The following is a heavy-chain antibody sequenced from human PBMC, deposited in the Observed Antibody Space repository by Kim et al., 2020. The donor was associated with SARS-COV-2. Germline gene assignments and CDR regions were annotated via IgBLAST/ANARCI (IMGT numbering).Heavy chain of an antibody. CDR2: GGRT. CDR3: ASTWGVNN. J-gene: IGHJ4*02. D-gene: IGHD3-16*01. V-gene: IGHV3-23*01. Sequence: GGRTDDADTVKCRLTISRDNSENTLYLQMISLRVEDTAVYYCASTWGVNNWGQGTLVTVSS.